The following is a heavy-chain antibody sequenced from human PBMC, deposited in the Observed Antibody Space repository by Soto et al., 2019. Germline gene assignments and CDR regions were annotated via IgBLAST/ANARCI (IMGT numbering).Heavy chain of an antibody. CDR3: AKETPTTTCFDS. D-gene: IGHD1-1*01. CDR2: ISGSGTNT. V-gene: IGHV3-23*01. CDR1: RFRFSSYL. J-gene: IGHJ4*02. Sequence: CMRLSCVACRFRFSSYLMTLFPQAPVKGLDWVSVISGSGTNTYYAESVKGRFTMSRDSFQDTLYLQMNSLRAEDTAVYYCAKETPTTTCFDSWGKGTLGAVYS.